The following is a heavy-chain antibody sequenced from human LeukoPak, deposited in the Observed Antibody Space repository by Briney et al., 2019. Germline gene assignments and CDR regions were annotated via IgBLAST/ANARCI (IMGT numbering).Heavy chain of an antibody. CDR3: ARGSVAVAGTSHYYGLDV. V-gene: IGHV3-48*01. J-gene: IGHJ6*02. CDR2: TSSSGSTI. CDR1: GFTFSSYS. Sequence: GGSLRLSCAASGFTFSSYSMNWVRQAPGKGLEWVSHTSSSGSTIYHADSVKGRFTISRDNAKNSLYLQMNSLRAEDTAVYYCARGSVAVAGTSHYYGLDVWGQGTTVTVSS. D-gene: IGHD6-19*01.